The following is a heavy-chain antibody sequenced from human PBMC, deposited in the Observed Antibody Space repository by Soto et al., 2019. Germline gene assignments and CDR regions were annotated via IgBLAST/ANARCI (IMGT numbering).Heavy chain of an antibody. D-gene: IGHD5-18*01. Sequence: QVQLVESGGGVVQPGRSLRLSCAASGFTFSSYGMHWVRQAPGKGLEWVAVIWYDGSNKYYADSVKGRFTISRDNSKNTLYLQLNSLRAEATAVYYWARGDTAMVSGYYFDYWGQGTLVTVSS. CDR1: GFTFSSYG. CDR2: IWYDGSNK. V-gene: IGHV3-33*01. J-gene: IGHJ4*02. CDR3: ARGDTAMVSGYYFDY.